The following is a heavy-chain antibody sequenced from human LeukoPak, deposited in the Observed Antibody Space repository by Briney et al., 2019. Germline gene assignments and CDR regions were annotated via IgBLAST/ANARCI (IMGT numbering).Heavy chain of an antibody. Sequence: SETLSLTCSVSSGSISSSSYYWGWIRQPPGKGLEWIGNVYYSGSTYYSSSLQSRVTISLATSKNQFSLKLSSVTAADPAVYYCERRGYSYGTEWYWGQGTLVTVSS. CDR1: SGSISSSSYY. CDR3: ERRGYSYGTEWY. V-gene: IGHV4-39*01. J-gene: IGHJ4*02. D-gene: IGHD5-18*01. CDR2: VYYSGST.